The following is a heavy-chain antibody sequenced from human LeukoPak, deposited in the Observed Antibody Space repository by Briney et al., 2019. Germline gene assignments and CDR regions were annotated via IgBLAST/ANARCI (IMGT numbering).Heavy chain of an antibody. CDR3: ARGRYCSADICTGGDSFDI. Sequence: KSSETLSLTGTVSGGSISNYYWSWIRQPAGKGLEWIGRKYARGSSNYNPPVQSRVTMSVDTSKNQFSLKLRSVTAADTAVYYCARGRYCSADICTGGDSFDIWGQGTMVSVSP. CDR2: KYARGSS. D-gene: IGHD2-15*01. CDR1: GGSISNYY. V-gene: IGHV4-4*07. J-gene: IGHJ3*02.